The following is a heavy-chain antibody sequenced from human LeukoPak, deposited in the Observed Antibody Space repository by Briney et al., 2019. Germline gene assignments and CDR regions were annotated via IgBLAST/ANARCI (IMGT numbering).Heavy chain of an antibody. V-gene: IGHV4-59*01. CDR1: GASISSYD. CDR3: ARADGYCSGGSCYSAFDI. CDR2: ISHSGST. J-gene: IGHJ3*02. Sequence: SETLSLTCSVSGASISSYDWSWIRQPPGMALEWIGCISHSGSTNYNPSLKSRVTISADTSKNQFSLKLSSVTAADTAVYYCARADGYCSGGSCYSAFDIWGQGTMVTVSS. D-gene: IGHD2-15*01.